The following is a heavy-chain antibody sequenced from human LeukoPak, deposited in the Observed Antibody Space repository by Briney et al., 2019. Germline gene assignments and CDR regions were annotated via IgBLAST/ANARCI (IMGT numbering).Heavy chain of an antibody. CDR2: IYHSGST. CDR3: ARAVTMVRGVAWFDP. J-gene: IGHJ5*02. CDR1: GGSISSSNW. D-gene: IGHD3-10*01. Sequence: PETLSLTCAVSGGSISSSNWWSWVRQPPGQGLEWIGEIYHSGSTNYNPSLKSRVTISVDKSKNQFSLKLSSVTAADTAVYYCARAVTMVRGVAWFDPWGQGTLVTVSS. V-gene: IGHV4-4*03.